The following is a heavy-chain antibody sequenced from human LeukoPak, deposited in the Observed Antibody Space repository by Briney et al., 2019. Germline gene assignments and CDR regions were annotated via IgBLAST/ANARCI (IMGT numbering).Heavy chain of an antibody. CDR2: IWYDGSNK. V-gene: IGHV3-33*01. CDR1: GFTFSSYG. CDR3: ARDGQLGYCSGGSCPNDY. D-gene: IGHD2-15*01. J-gene: IGHJ4*02. Sequence: PGGSLRLSCAASGFTFSSYGMHWVRQAPGKGLEWVAVIWYDGSNKYYADSVKGRFTISRDNSKNTLYLQMNSLRAGDTAVYYCARDGQLGYCSGGSCPNDYWGQGTLVTVSS.